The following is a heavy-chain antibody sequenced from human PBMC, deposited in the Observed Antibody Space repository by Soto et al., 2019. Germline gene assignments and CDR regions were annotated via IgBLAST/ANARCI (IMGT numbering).Heavy chain of an antibody. CDR1: GFTFDDYA. V-gene: IGHV3-9*01. J-gene: IGHJ5*02. CDR3: AKGGSAALISAAGTGNWFDP. CDR2: ISWSGTNI. D-gene: IGHD6-13*01. Sequence: EVHLVESGGGLVQPGRSLKLSCVASGFTFDDYAMYWVRQAPGKGPEWVSGISWSGTNIAYADSVKGRFTISRDNAKNTLYLQMNSLRAGDTALYYCAKGGSAALISAAGTGNWFDPWGQGSLVTVSS.